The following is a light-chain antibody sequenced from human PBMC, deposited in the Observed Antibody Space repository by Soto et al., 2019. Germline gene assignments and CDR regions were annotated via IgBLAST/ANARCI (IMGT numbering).Light chain of an antibody. Sequence: EIVLTQSPATLSLPSGERATLSCRASQSVSSYLAWYQQKPGQAPRLLIYDASNRATGIPARFSGSGSGTDFTLTISSLEPEDFAVYYCQQRSNWPPFTFGPGTKVDIK. J-gene: IGKJ3*01. V-gene: IGKV3-11*01. CDR2: DAS. CDR3: QQRSNWPPFT. CDR1: QSVSSY.